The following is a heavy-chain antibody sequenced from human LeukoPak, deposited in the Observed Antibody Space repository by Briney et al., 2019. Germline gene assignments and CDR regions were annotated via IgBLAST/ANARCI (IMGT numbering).Heavy chain of an antibody. CDR3: ARDRDDSSGYYYAVDFDY. Sequence: ASVKVSCKASGYTFTSYYMHWVRQAPGQGLEWMGIINPSGGSTRYAQKFQGRVTMTGDTSTSTVYMELSSLRSGDTAVYYCARDRDDSSGYYYAVDFDYWGQGTLVTVSS. J-gene: IGHJ4*02. CDR1: GYTFTSYY. V-gene: IGHV1-46*01. CDR2: INPSGGST. D-gene: IGHD3-22*01.